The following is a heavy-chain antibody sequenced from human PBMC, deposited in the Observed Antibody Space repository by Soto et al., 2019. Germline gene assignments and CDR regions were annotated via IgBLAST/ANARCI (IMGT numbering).Heavy chain of an antibody. V-gene: IGHV4-4*07. Sequence: SETLSLTCTVSGGSISSYYWSWIRQPAGKGLEWIGRIYTSGSTNYNPSLKSRVTMSVDTSKNQFSLKLSSVTAADTAVYYCARDWGYCSSTSCPDGRGYYYYYGMDVWGQGTTVTVSS. CDR3: ARDWGYCSSTSCPDGRGYYYYYGMDV. D-gene: IGHD2-2*01. J-gene: IGHJ6*02. CDR2: IYTSGST. CDR1: GGSISSYY.